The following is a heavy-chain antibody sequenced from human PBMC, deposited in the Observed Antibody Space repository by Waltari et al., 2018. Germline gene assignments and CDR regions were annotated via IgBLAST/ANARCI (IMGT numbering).Heavy chain of an antibody. Sequence: QFQLVESGGGVVQPGRSLTLSCAASGFTFSSYCIHWVRQSPGKGLECLDTYSYDAMTESYADSVKGRFTVSRDNSKNLAFLQLNSLRPEDTAMYFCANAPSGGRFSVPGIDYWGQGTLVTVSS. V-gene: IGHV3-30*18. D-gene: IGHD2-15*01. CDR3: ANAPSGGRFSVPGIDY. CDR1: GFTFSSYC. J-gene: IGHJ4*02. CDR2: YSYDAMTE.